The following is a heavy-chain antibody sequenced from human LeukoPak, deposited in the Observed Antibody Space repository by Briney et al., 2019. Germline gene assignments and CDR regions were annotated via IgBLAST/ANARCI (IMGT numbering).Heavy chain of an antibody. V-gene: IGHV3-7*03. Sequence: GGSLRLSCAASGFTVSSNYMSWVRQAPGKGLEWVANIKYDASEKYYMDSVRGRFTISRDNAKNSLFLQMDNLRAEDTAVYFCARGGVDYYGSGTYYLMYYFDYWGQGALVTVSS. J-gene: IGHJ4*02. D-gene: IGHD3-10*01. CDR2: IKYDASEK. CDR1: GFTVSSNY. CDR3: ARGGVDYYGSGTYYLMYYFDY.